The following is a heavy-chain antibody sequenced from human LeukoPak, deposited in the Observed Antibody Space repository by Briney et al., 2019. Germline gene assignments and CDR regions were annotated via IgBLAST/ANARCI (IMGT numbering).Heavy chain of an antibody. Sequence: ASVKVSCKASGYTFIGYYMHWVRQAPGQGLEWMGWINPNSGGTNYAQKFQGRVTMTTDTSTSTAFMELRSLRSDDTAVYYCARRFTGTTNFDYWGQGTLVTVSS. J-gene: IGHJ4*02. CDR2: INPNSGGT. D-gene: IGHD1-1*01. CDR3: ARRFTGTTNFDY. V-gene: IGHV1-2*02. CDR1: GYTFIGYY.